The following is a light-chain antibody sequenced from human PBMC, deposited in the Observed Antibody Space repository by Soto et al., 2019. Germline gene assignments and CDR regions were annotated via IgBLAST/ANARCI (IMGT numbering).Light chain of an antibody. CDR1: SSDVGGYDY. Sequence: QSALTQPPSASGSPGQSVTISCTGTSSDVGGYDYVSWYQQHAGKAPKLMIYEVTKRPSGVPDRFSGSKSGNTASLTVSGLQAEDEAAYYCSSYAASNNFVFGTGTKVTVL. CDR2: EVT. J-gene: IGLJ1*01. V-gene: IGLV2-8*01. CDR3: SSYAASNNFV.